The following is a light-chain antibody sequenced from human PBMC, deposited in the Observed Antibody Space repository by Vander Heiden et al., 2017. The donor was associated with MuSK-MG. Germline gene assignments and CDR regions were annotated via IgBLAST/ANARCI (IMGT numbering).Light chain of an antibody. CDR1: ALQTQY. Sequence: SSGLPQPPSVSVPPGQTARISCSGDALQTQYAYWYQQKSGQAPILVIYKDSERPSGIPERFSGSSSRTSVTLTITGVQAEDDADYYCQSADSKGTFVQFGGGTKLTVL. CDR3: QSADSKGTFVQ. V-gene: IGLV3-25*03. J-gene: IGLJ2*01. CDR2: KDS.